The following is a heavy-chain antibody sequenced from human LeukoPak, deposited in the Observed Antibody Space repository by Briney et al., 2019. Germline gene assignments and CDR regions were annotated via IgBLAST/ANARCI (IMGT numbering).Heavy chain of an antibody. V-gene: IGHV3-7*01. CDR1: GFNFRNYW. CDR3: ARGGYNYNP. D-gene: IGHD5-18*01. CDR2: IKADGSEK. Sequence: GGSLRLSCAASGFNFRNYWESWARQAPGKGLEWVATIKADGSEKYYVDSVKGQFTISRDNAKISLSLQMNSLRAEDTAMYYCARGGYNYNPWGQGTLVTVSS. J-gene: IGHJ5*02.